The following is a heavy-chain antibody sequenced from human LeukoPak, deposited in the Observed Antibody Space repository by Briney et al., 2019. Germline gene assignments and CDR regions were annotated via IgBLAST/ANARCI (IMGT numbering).Heavy chain of an antibody. Sequence: GGSLRLSCVASGFTFSSYTIHWVRQAPGEGPEYVSAISGNGGSTYYADSVKGRFTISRDNAKNSLYLQMNSLRAEDTAVYYCARGVEEWLQKYGMDVWGQGTTVTVSS. D-gene: IGHD3-3*01. V-gene: IGHV3-64*02. CDR1: GFTFSSYT. J-gene: IGHJ6*02. CDR2: ISGNGGST. CDR3: ARGVEEWLQKYGMDV.